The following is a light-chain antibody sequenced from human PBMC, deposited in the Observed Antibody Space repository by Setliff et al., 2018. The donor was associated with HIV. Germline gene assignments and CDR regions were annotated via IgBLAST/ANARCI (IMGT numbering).Light chain of an antibody. Sequence: QSALAQPASVSGSPGQSITISCTGSISDVGGYDYVSWYQQYPGKAPKVLIYEVSNRPSGISNRFSGSKSGNTASLTISGLQTEDEADYYCSSFSSRTLVIFGGGTKVTV. V-gene: IGLV2-14*01. CDR3: SSFSSRTLVI. CDR2: EVS. CDR1: ISDVGGYDY. J-gene: IGLJ2*01.